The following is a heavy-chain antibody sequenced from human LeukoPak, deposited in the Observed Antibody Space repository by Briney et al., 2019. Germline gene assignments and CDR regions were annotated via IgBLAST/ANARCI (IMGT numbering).Heavy chain of an antibody. CDR3: AREDPQTTVPEGMDV. D-gene: IGHD4-17*01. CDR2: IYYSGTT. V-gene: IGHV4-59*01. Sequence: SETLSLTRTVSGGSISYYYWSWIRQSPGKGLEWIGYIYYSGTTNYNPSLKSRVTISVDTSKNQFSLQLRSVTAADTAVYYCAREDPQTTVPEGMDVWGQGTTVTVSS. CDR1: GGSISYYY. J-gene: IGHJ6*02.